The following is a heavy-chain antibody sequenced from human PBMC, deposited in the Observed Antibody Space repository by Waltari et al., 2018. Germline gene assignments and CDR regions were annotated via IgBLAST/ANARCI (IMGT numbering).Heavy chain of an antibody. D-gene: IGHD3-9*01. J-gene: IGHJ4*02. CDR2: VYWDSSQ. CDR3: AHRPSHYDIFSGYYNYFDY. CDR1: GFSFSTSGVG. Sequence: QITLKESGPTLVKPTQTLTLTCAFSGFSFSTSGVGVGWIRQPPGKALEWLAFVYWDSSQRYSPSLKGRLTITKDTSEDQVVLTMTNMDPVDTATYFCAHRPSHYDIFSGYYNYFDYWGQGILVTVSS. V-gene: IGHV2-5*02.